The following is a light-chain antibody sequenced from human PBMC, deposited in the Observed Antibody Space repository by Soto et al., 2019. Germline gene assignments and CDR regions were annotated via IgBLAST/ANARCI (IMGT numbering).Light chain of an antibody. Sequence: DVQMTQSPSSLSASVGDRVTITCRASQDINSYLAWYQQKPGNAPKSLIYAASSLQTGVPSRFSGSESGTDFTLTISNLQPEDSATYNCQQYNIYPLTFGGGTKVEIK. CDR2: AAS. CDR3: QQYNIYPLT. V-gene: IGKV1D-16*01. CDR1: QDINSY. J-gene: IGKJ4*01.